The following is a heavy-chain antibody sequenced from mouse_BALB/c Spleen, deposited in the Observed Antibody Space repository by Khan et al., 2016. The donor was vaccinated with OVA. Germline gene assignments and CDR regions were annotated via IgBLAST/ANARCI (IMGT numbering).Heavy chain of an antibody. CDR1: GYSITSDYA. CDR2: ISYSSNT. J-gene: IGHJ2*01. CDR3: ARNCGGDFDY. Sequence: EVQLQESGPGLVKPSQSLSLTCTVTGYSITSDYAWNWIRQFPGNKLEWLGFISYSSNTNYNPSLKSRIPITRDTSKNTFFLQLNSVTTEDTATYYCARNCGGDFDYWGQGTTLTVSS. V-gene: IGHV3-2*02.